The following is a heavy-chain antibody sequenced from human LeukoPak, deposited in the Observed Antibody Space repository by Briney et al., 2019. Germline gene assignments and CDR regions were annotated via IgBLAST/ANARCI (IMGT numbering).Heavy chain of an antibody. V-gene: IGHV3-7*03. CDR1: GFTFSTYW. D-gene: IGHD5-18*01. J-gene: IGHJ5*02. CDR2: IKEDGSDK. Sequence: PGGSLRLSCAASGFTFSTYWMSWVRQAPGKGLEWVANIKEDGSDKYYVDSVKGRFTISRDNAKSSLYLQMNSLRAEDTAVYYCARESGYSFNLWGQGTLVTVSS. CDR3: ARESGYSFNL.